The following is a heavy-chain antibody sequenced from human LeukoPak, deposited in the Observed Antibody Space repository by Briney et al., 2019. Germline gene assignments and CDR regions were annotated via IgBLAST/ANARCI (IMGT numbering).Heavy chain of an antibody. CDR3: ARMGQQLVQGGWLNAFDI. V-gene: IGHV1-18*01. J-gene: IGHJ3*02. D-gene: IGHD6-13*01. CDR2: ISAYNGNT. Sequence: ASVKVSCKASGYTFTSYGISWVRQAPGQGLEWMGWISAYNGNTNYAQKLQGRVTMTTDTSTSTAYMELRSLRSDDTAVYYCARMGQQLVQGGWLNAFDIWGQGTMVTVSS. CDR1: GYTFTSYG.